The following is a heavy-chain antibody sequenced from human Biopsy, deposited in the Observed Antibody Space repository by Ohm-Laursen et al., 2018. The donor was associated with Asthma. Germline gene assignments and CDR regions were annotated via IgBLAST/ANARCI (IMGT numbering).Heavy chain of an antibody. CDR3: VRDGTDDAFDI. J-gene: IGHJ3*02. V-gene: IGHV3-30*03. CDR2: ISKDASTQ. D-gene: IGHD1-1*01. Sequence: SLRLSCAASEFTVSSNYMHWVRQAPGKGLEWVGVISKDASTQDYADSVKGRFTMARDNSKNTLDLQMNSLREEDTAVYYCVRDGTDDAFDIWGQGTTVTVSS. CDR1: EFTVSSNY.